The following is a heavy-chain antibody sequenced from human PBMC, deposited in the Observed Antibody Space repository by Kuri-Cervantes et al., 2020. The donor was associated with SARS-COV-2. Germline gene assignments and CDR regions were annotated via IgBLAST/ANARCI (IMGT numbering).Heavy chain of an antibody. CDR2: IIPILGIA. J-gene: IGHJ3*02. CDR3: ARATPSGPTTPGI. Sequence: SSVKVSCKASGGTFSSYAISWVRQAPGQGLEWMGRIIPILGIANYAQKFQGRVTITADKSTSTAYMELSSLRSEDTAVYYCARATPSGPTTPGIWGQGTMVTVSS. V-gene: IGHV1-69*04. CDR1: GGTFSSYA. D-gene: IGHD3-10*01.